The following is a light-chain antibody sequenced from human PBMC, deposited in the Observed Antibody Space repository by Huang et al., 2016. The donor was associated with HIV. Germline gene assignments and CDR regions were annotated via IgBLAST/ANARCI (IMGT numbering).Light chain of an antibody. CDR3: QQRSSGVT. CDR1: QRVGNY. CDR2: DTS. J-gene: IGKJ4*01. V-gene: IGKV3-11*01. Sequence: IVLTQSPATLSWYPGERVTLSCRASQRVGNYIAWYQQHPVQSPKLLIYDTSNRAPGTPVRFSGSGSGTDFTLTISSLESEDFVVYYYQQRSSGVTFGGGTKVQVK.